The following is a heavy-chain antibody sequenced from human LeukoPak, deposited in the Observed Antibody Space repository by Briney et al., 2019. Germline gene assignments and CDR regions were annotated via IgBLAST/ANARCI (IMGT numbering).Heavy chain of an antibody. CDR3: TRGSTNYFDSSAYYAYSDY. V-gene: IGHV1-2*02. CDR2: INPNSGGT. CDR1: GYTFTGYY. Sequence: ASVKVSCKASGYTFTGYYMHWVRQAPGQGLEWMGWINPNSGGTNYAQNFQDRVTMTRDTSINTAYMEPNRLTSDDTAVYYCTRGSTNYFDSSAYYAYSDYWGQGTLVTVSS. D-gene: IGHD3-22*01. J-gene: IGHJ4*02.